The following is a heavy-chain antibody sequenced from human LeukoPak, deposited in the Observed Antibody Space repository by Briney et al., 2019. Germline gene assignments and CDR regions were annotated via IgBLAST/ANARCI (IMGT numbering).Heavy chain of an antibody. CDR3: AFGDGGSYY. D-gene: IGHD1-26*01. CDR2: FSGSGGNT. J-gene: IGHJ4*02. V-gene: IGHV3-23*01. CDR1: GFTLSNYA. Sequence: GGSLRLSCVVSGFTLSNYAMNWVRQAPGKGLEWVSVFSGSGGNTYYADSVKGRFTISRDNSKNTLFLQMNSLRADDMAVYYCAFGDGGSYYWGQGTLVTVSS.